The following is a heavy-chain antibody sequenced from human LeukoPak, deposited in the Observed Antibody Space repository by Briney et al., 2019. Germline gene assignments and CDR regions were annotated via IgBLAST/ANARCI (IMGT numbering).Heavy chain of an antibody. CDR3: ARGSYGSSTSHPTRLDY. Sequence: PGRSLRLSCAASGFTFSSYGMHWVRQAPGKGLVWVSRINSDGSSTSYADSVKGRFTISRDNAKNTVYLQMNSLRAEDTAVYYCARGSYGSSTSHPTRLDYWGQGTLVTVSS. CDR2: INSDGSST. D-gene: IGHD3-10*01. J-gene: IGHJ4*02. CDR1: GFTFSSYG. V-gene: IGHV3-74*01.